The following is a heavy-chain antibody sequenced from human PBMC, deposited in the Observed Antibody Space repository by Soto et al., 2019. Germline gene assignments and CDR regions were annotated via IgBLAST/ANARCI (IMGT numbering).Heavy chain of an antibody. D-gene: IGHD4-17*01. CDR3: AKGGDYYYYYMDV. J-gene: IGHJ6*03. V-gene: IGHV3-9*01. Sequence: EVQLVESGGGLVQPGRSLRLSCAASGFTFDDYAMHWVRQAPGKGLEWVSGISWNSGSIGYADSVKGRFTISRDNAKNSLYLQMNSLRAEDTALYYCAKGGDYYYYYMDVWGTGTTVTVSS. CDR1: GFTFDDYA. CDR2: ISWNSGSI.